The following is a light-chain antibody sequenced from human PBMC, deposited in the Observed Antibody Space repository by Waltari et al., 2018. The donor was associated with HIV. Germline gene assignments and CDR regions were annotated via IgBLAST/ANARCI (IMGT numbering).Light chain of an antibody. J-gene: IGKJ5*01. CDR3: QQANSFLAIT. V-gene: IGKV1-12*01. CDR2: DAS. Sequence: DIQMTQSPSSVPASVGDRVTITCRASRDINNWLAWYQQKPGKAPKRLIYDASSLQSGVPSRFSGSGSGTEFTLTISSLQAEDSAVYYCQQANSFLAITFGQGTRLEIK. CDR1: RDINNW.